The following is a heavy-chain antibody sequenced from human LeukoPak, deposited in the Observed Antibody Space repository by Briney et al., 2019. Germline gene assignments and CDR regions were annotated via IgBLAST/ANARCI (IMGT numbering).Heavy chain of an antibody. Sequence: SQTLSLTCTVSGGSISSGSYYWSWIRQPAGKGLEWIGRIYTSGSTNYNPSLKSRVTISVDTSKNQFSLKLSSVTAADTAVYYCAREDGSSWTILYWGQGTLVTVSS. CDR1: GGSISSGSYY. J-gene: IGHJ4*02. CDR3: AREDGSSWTILY. CDR2: IYTSGST. D-gene: IGHD6-13*01. V-gene: IGHV4-61*02.